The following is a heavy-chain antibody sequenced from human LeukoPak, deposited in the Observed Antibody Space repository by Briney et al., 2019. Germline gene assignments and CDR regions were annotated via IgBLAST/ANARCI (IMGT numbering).Heavy chain of an antibody. CDR3: ARDLHRRFGMDV. J-gene: IGHJ6*04. Sequence: PGGSLRLSCAASGFTFSSYAMSWVRQAPGKGLEWVSAISGSGGSTYYADSVKGRLTISRDNSKNTLYLQMNSLRAEDTAVYYCARDLHRRFGMDVWGKGTTVTVSS. CDR1: GFTFSSYA. V-gene: IGHV3-23*01. CDR2: ISGSGGST. D-gene: IGHD3-16*02.